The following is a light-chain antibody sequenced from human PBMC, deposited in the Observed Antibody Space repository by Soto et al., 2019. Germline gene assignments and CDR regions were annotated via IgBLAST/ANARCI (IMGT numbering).Light chain of an antibody. J-gene: IGKJ1*01. Sequence: EIVLTQSPGTLSSSPGERATLSFRASQSVTSNYLAWYQQKPGQAPRLLFFGASIRATGLPDRFSGGGSGTDFTLTISRLEPEDFAVYYCQQYGSSPGTFGQGTKVDIK. CDR2: GAS. CDR3: QQYGSSPGT. CDR1: QSVTSNY. V-gene: IGKV3-20*01.